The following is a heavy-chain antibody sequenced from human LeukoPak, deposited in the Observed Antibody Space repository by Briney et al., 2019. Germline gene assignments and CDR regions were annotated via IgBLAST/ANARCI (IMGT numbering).Heavy chain of an antibody. CDR3: ARYGSGTYPRFDY. D-gene: IGHD3-10*01. CDR1: GGSISSYH. V-gene: IGHV4-4*07. CDR2: IYTSGST. J-gene: IGHJ4*02. Sequence: SETLSLTCTVSGGSISSYHWSWIRQPAGKGLEWIGRIYTSGSTNYNPSLKSRVTISVDTSKNQFSLNLSSVTAADTAVYYCARYGSGTYPRFDYWGQGTLVTVSS.